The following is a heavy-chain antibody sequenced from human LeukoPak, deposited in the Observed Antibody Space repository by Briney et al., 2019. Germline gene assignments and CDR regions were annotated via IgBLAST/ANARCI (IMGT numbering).Heavy chain of an antibody. CDR3: ARGPGDYYYMDV. Sequence: SETLSLTCTVSGGSISSYYWSWIRQPPGKGLEWIGYIYYSGSTNYNPSLKSRVTISVDTSKNQFSLKLSSVTAADTAVYYCARGPGDYYYMDVWGKGTTVTVSS. CDR1: GGSISSYY. J-gene: IGHJ6*03. V-gene: IGHV4-59*01. CDR2: IYYSGST.